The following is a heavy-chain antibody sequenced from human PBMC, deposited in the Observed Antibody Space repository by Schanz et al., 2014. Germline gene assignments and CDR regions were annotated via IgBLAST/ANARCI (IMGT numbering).Heavy chain of an antibody. D-gene: IGHD6-25*01. CDR2: ISGSGGST. CDR3: AKVRYSSGWRGDYFDE. Sequence: EVHLVESGGGLVQPGGSLRLSCAASGITFSSHSFNWVRQAPGKGLEWVSAISGSGGSTYYADSVKGRFTISRDNSKNTLYLQMNSLRAEDTAVYYCAKVRYSSGWRGDYFDEWGQGTLVTVAS. CDR1: GITFSSHS. V-gene: IGHV3-23*04. J-gene: IGHJ4*02.